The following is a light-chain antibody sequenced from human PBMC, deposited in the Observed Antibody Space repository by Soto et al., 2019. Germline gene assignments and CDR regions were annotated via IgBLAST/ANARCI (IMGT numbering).Light chain of an antibody. V-gene: IGKV1-5*01. CDR3: QQYNSYSWT. CDR2: DAS. CDR1: QSITYR. Sequence: DIQMTQSPSSLSASVGDRVTITCRASQSITYRLAWYQQKPGKGPKLLIYDASSLESGVPSTFSGSGSGTEFTLTITSLQPDDFATYYCQQYNSYSWTFGQGTKVDIK. J-gene: IGKJ1*01.